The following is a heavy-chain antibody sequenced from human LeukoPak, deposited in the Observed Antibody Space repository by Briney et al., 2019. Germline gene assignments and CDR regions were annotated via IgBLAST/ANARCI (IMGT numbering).Heavy chain of an antibody. CDR1: GGSISSSSYY. Sequence: KPSETLSLTCTVSGGSISSSSYYWGWIRQPPGKGLEWIGSIYYSGSTYYNPSLKSRVTISVDTSKNQFSLKLSSVTAADTAVYYCARQGGGQQLVAYFDYWGQGTLVTVSS. D-gene: IGHD6-13*01. CDR3: ARQGGGQQLVAYFDY. J-gene: IGHJ4*02. V-gene: IGHV4-39*01. CDR2: IYYSGST.